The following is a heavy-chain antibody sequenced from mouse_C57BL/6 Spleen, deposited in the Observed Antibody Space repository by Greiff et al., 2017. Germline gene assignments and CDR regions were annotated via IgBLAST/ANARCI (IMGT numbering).Heavy chain of an antibody. CDR1: GYSITSGYY. V-gene: IGHV3-6*01. Sequence: EVQLQESGPGLVKPSQSLSLTCSVTGYSITSGYYWNWIRQFPGNKLEWMGYISYDGSNNYNPSLKNRISITRDTSKNQFFLKLNSVTTEDTATYYCARDLTLAGDFDYWGQGTTLTVSS. D-gene: IGHD2-10*02. CDR2: ISYDGSN. CDR3: ARDLTLAGDFDY. J-gene: IGHJ2*01.